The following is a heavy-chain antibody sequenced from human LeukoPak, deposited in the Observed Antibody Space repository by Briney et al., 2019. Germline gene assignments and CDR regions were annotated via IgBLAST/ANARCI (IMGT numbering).Heavy chain of an antibody. CDR3: ARDRDRYCSGGSCLPDY. D-gene: IGHD2-15*01. CDR2: ISTSSSYI. V-gene: IGHV3-21*01. J-gene: IGHJ4*02. CDR1: GFAFSSYS. Sequence: PGGSLRLSCAASGFAFSSYSMNWVRQAPGKGLEWFSSISTSSSYIYYADSMKGRFTISRDNAKNSLYLQMNSLRAEDTAVYYCARDRDRYCSGGSCLPDYWGQGTLVTVSS.